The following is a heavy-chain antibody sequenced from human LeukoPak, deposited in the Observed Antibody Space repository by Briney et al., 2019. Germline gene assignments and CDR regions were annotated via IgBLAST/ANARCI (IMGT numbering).Heavy chain of an antibody. D-gene: IGHD2-2*01. CDR2: IYHSGST. CDR1: GGSISSYY. Sequence: SETLSLTFTVSGGSISSYYWSWIRQPPGKGLEWIGYIYHSGSTYYNPSLKSRVTISVDRSKNQVSLKLSSVTAADTAVYYCARCYCSSSASCYQDHWGQGTLVTVSS. V-gene: IGHV4-59*06. CDR3: ARCYCSSSASCYQDH. J-gene: IGHJ4*02.